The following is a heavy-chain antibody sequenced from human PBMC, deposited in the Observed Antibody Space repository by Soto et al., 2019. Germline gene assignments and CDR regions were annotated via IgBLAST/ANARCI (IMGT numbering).Heavy chain of an antibody. J-gene: IGHJ4*02. CDR2: SSYNGGT. D-gene: IGHD1-1*01. CDR1: ADSSTTSNSY. Sequence: SETLSLTCTVSADSSTTSNSYWGWLRQPPGKGLQWIGSSSYNGGTFYNPSLKGRVAISVDTSKKQSSLQVTSVTAADTAMYFCARHRIEVVWRGFDYWGQGSPVTVSS. V-gene: IGHV4-39*01. CDR3: ARHRIEVVWRGFDY.